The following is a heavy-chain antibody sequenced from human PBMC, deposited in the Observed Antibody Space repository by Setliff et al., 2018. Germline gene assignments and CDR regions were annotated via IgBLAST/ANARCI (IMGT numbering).Heavy chain of an antibody. V-gene: IGHV4-39*07. CDR3: AGVYGEDDLPDI. Sequence: SETLSLTCTVSGGSISSTSYYWAWIRQPPGRGLEWTGSIYYRGSTFIYPSLRSRVTISADTSKNQFSLKLTSVTAADTAMYYCAGVYGEDDLPDIWGQGTMVTVSS. J-gene: IGHJ3*02. CDR1: GGSISSTSYY. D-gene: IGHD4-17*01. CDR2: IYYRGST.